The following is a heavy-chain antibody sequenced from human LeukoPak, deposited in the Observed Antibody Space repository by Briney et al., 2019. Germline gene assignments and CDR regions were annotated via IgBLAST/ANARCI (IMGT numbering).Heavy chain of an antibody. CDR3: ARAWGMQDAFDI. CDR2: IYYSGST. D-gene: IGHD7-27*01. J-gene: IGHJ3*02. Sequence: PSETLSLTCTVSGGSISSSSYYWGWIRQPPGKGLEWIGSIYYSGSTYYNPSLKSRVTISVDTSKNQFSLKLSSVTAADTAVYYCARAWGMQDAFDIWGQGTMVTVSS. V-gene: IGHV4-39*07. CDR1: GGSISSSSYY.